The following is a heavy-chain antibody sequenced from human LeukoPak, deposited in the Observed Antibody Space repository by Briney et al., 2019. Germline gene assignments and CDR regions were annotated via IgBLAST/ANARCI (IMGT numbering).Heavy chain of an antibody. CDR3: ARGPAANSGNYYAGDY. V-gene: IGHV3-23*01. Sequence: GGSLRLSCAASRFTFSSMTWVRQAPGKGLEWVSTISGSGSTTSYADSAKGRFTISRDNAKNTLYLQMNSLKSEDSAAYYCARGPAANSGNYYAGDYWGQGTLVTVSS. D-gene: IGHD1-26*01. CDR2: ISGSGSTT. CDR1: RFTFSS. J-gene: IGHJ4*02.